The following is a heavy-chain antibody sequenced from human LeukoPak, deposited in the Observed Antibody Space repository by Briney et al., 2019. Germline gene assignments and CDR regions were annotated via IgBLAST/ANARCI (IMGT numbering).Heavy chain of an antibody. CDR1: GFTFRSYA. D-gene: IGHD2-2*01. J-gene: IGHJ6*03. CDR2: ISYDGSNK. V-gene: IGHV3-30-3*01. CDR3: ARGGGNTIWFYYMDV. Sequence: GRSLRLSCAASGFTFRSYAIHWVRPAPGKGLAWVAVISYDGSNKYYADSVKGRFTISRDNSKNTLYLQLNSLRAEDTAVYYCARGGGNTIWFYYMDVWGKGTTVTVSS.